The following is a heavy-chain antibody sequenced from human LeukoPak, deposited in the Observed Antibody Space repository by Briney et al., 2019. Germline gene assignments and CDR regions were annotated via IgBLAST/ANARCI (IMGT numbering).Heavy chain of an antibody. D-gene: IGHD2-15*01. Sequence: SQTLSLTCTVSGGSISSGSYYWSWIRQPAGKGLEWIGRIYTSGSTNYNPSLKSRVTISVDTSKNQFSLKLSSVTAADTAVYYCARGDQGEVVVAATYPFFDYWGQGTLVTVSS. V-gene: IGHV4-61*02. CDR2: IYTSGST. J-gene: IGHJ4*02. CDR3: ARGDQGEVVVAATYPFFDY. CDR1: GGSISSGSYY.